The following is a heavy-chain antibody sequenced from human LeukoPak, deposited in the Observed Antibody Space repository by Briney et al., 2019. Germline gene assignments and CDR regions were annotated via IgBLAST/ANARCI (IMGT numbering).Heavy chain of an antibody. CDR2: IYYSGST. CDR1: GGSISSSSYY. D-gene: IGHD3-3*01. Sequence: PSETLSLTCTVSGGSISSSSYYWGWIRQPPGKGLEWIGSIYYSGSTNYNPSLKSRVTISVDTSKNQFSLKLSSVTAADTAVYYCASAYYDFWSGYGPDYWGQGTLVTVSS. J-gene: IGHJ4*02. CDR3: ASAYYDFWSGYGPDY. V-gene: IGHV4-39*07.